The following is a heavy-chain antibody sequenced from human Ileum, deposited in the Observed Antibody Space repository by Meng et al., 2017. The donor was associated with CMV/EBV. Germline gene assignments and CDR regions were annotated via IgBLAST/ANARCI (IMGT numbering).Heavy chain of an antibody. J-gene: IGHJ4*02. D-gene: IGHD2-15*01. CDR2: IYYSGSP. CDR1: GGPITSGNYY. V-gene: IGHV4-30-4*08. Sequence: QVQRRGSGPGLGKPSQTLSFTCTVSGGPITSGNYYWSWIRQPPGRGLEWIGYIYYSGSPYYKPSLKSRVTISLDTSKNQFSLNLRSVTATDSAVYYCVRQVVAASFDYWGQGALVTVSS. CDR3: VRQVVAASFDY.